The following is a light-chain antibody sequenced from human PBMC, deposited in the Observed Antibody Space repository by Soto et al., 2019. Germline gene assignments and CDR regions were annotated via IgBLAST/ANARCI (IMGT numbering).Light chain of an antibody. Sequence: IVVTQSPATLSVSPGGRATLSCRASQSVSSNLAWYQQKPGQAPRLLIYGASTRATGIPARFSGSGSGTEFTLTISSLQSEDFAVYYCQQYNTWSPWTFGQGTKVDIK. V-gene: IGKV3-15*01. CDR3: QQYNTWSPWT. CDR2: GAS. J-gene: IGKJ1*01. CDR1: QSVSSN.